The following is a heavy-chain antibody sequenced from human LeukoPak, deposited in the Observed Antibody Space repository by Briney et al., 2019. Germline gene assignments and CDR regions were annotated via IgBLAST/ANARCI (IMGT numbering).Heavy chain of an antibody. Sequence: QAGGSLRLSCVPSGFTFSTYEMSWVRQAPGKGLEWVSYISSSGSNIYYADSVKGRFTISRDNAKNSLYLQMNSLRDEDTAVYYCARGDTAMVSSSGLLRSAYYYYGMDVWGQGTTVTVSS. CDR3: ARGDTAMVSSSGLLRSAYYYYGMDV. J-gene: IGHJ6*01. CDR2: ISSSGSNI. V-gene: IGHV3-48*03. D-gene: IGHD5-18*01. CDR1: GFTFSTYE.